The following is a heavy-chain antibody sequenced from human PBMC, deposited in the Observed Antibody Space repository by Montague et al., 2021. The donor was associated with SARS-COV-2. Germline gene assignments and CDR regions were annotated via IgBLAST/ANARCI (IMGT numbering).Heavy chain of an antibody. CDR2: SHYRLKWYN. D-gene: IGHD6-19*01. CDR1: GDSVAIIRAA. J-gene: IGHJ6*03. CDR3: ARDVRGLRLVWNYYYYYMDV. Sequence: CAISGDSVAIIRAACKSIRHTPSIRFQWLGISHYRLKWYNDYAVSVKSRITINPDTSKNQFSLQLNSVTPEDTAVYYCARDVRGLRLVWNYYYYYMDVWGKGTTVTVSS. V-gene: IGHV6-1*01.